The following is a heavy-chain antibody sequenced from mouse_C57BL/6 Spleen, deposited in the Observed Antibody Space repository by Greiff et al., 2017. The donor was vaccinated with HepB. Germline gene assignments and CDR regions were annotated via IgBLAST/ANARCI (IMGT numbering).Heavy chain of an antibody. Sequence: QVQLKQSGAELARPGASVKMSCKASVYTFTSYTMHWVKQRPGQGLEWIGYINPSSGYTKYNQKFKDKATLTADKSSSTAYMQLSSLTSEDSAVYYCAREKREATFDYWGQGTTLTVSS. CDR1: VYTFTSYT. CDR3: AREKREATFDY. D-gene: IGHD1-1*01. J-gene: IGHJ2*01. CDR2: INPSSGYT. V-gene: IGHV1-4*01.